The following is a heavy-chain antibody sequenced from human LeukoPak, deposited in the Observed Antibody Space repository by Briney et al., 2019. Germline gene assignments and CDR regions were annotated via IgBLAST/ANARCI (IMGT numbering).Heavy chain of an antibody. J-gene: IGHJ4*02. CDR3: ARGRGYDFWSGYSYKAADFDY. CDR2: INHSGST. Sequence: SETLSLTCAVYGGSFSGYYWSWIHQPPGKGLEGIGEINHSGSTNYNPSLKSRVTISVDTSKNQFSLKLSSVTAADTAVYYCARGRGYDFWSGYSYKAADFDYWGQGTLVTVSS. CDR1: GGSFSGYY. D-gene: IGHD3-3*01. V-gene: IGHV4-34*01.